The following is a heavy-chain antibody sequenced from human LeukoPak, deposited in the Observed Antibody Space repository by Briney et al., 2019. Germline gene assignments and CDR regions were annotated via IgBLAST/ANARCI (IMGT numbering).Heavy chain of an antibody. CDR3: ARVGDSGYDCFDY. CDR2: IYSGGST. Sequence: PGGSLRLSCAASGFTVSSNYMSWVRQAPGKGLEWVSVIYSGGSTYYADSVKGRFTISRDNSKNTLYLQMNSLRAGDTAVYYCARVGDSGYDCFDYWGQGTLVTVSS. CDR1: GFTVSSNY. V-gene: IGHV3-53*01. D-gene: IGHD5-12*01. J-gene: IGHJ4*02.